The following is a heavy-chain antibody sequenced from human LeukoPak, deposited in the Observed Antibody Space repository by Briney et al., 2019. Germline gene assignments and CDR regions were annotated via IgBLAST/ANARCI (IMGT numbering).Heavy chain of an antibody. CDR3: ATSSRGYNNF. CDR1: GVSITNYY. J-gene: IGHJ4*02. Sequence: SSETLSLTCTVSGVSITNYYWSWIRQPPGEGLEWIGYIYYSGITNYNPSLKSRVTMSIETSKSQFSLKLSSATAADTAVYYCATSSRGYNNFWGQGTLVTVSS. V-gene: IGHV4-59*01. CDR2: IYYSGIT. D-gene: IGHD4-4*01.